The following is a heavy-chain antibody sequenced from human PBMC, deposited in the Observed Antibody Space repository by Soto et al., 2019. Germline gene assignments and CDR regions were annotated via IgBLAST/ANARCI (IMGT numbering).Heavy chain of an antibody. CDR2: IYYSGST. D-gene: IGHD3-22*01. Sequence: QVQLQESGPGLVKPSQTLSLTCTVSGGSISSGGYYWSWIRQHPGKGLEWIGYIYYSGSTYYNPSLKSRVTISVDTSKNQCSLKLSSVTAADTAVYYCARYDNSGSHGFDIWGQGTMVTVSS. V-gene: IGHV4-31*03. CDR3: ARYDNSGSHGFDI. J-gene: IGHJ3*02. CDR1: GGSISSGGYY.